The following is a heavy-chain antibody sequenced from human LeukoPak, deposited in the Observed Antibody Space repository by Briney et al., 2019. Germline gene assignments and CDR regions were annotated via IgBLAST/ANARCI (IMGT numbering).Heavy chain of an antibody. D-gene: IGHD1-1*01. CDR3: AKDYKWSFDV. Sequence: GGSLRLSCTASGFSLSTHVMHWVRQAPGKGLEWVALISNDGSNQYYADSVKGRFTISRDNSENMLSLQMNSLTAEDTAVFYCAKDYKWSFDVWGRGTLVTVSS. CDR1: GFSLSTHV. CDR2: ISNDGSNQ. V-gene: IGHV3-30-3*01. J-gene: IGHJ2*01.